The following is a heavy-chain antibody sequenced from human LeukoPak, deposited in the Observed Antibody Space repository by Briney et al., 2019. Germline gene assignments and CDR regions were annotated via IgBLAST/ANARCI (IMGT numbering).Heavy chain of an antibody. CDR3: AGAGLDY. Sequence: GGSLRLSCAASGFTVSSNHMSWVRQVPGKGLDWVAVIYNGDNTKYADSVKGRFTISRDNTKNSLYLQMNSLRAEDTAVYYCAGAGLDYRGQGTLVTVSS. CDR1: GFTVSSNH. CDR2: IYNGDNT. J-gene: IGHJ4*02. V-gene: IGHV3-53*01.